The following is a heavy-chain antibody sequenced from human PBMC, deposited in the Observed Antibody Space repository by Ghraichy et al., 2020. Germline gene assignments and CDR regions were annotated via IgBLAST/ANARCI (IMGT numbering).Heavy chain of an antibody. CDR3: ATDINGVAPGIPYYYYGMDV. Sequence: LSLTCAASGFTFDDYPMHWVCQAPGKGLEWVSLISWDGYSTYYADSVKGRFTISRDNSKDSLYLQMNSLRTEDTALYYCATDINGVAPGIPYYYYGMDVWGQGTTVTVTS. J-gene: IGHJ6*02. V-gene: IGHV3-43*01. CDR2: ISWDGYST. CDR1: GFTFDDYP. D-gene: IGHD2-21*02.